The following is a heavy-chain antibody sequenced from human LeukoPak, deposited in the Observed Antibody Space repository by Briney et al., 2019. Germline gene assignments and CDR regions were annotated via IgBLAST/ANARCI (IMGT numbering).Heavy chain of an antibody. Sequence: GGSLRLSCAASGFTFSSYGMHWVRQAPGKGLEWVAVIWYDGSNKYYADSVKGRFTISRDNSKNTLYLQMNSLRAEDTAVYYCARDEVYDGSGYFSYWGQGTLVTVSS. CDR1: GFTFSSYG. J-gene: IGHJ4*02. CDR2: IWYDGSNK. V-gene: IGHV3-33*01. D-gene: IGHD3-22*01. CDR3: ARDEVYDGSGYFSY.